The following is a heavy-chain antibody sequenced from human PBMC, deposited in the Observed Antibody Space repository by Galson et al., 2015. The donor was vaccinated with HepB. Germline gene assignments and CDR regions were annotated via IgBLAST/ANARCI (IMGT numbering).Heavy chain of an antibody. V-gene: IGHV5-51*01. Sequence: SGAEVKKPGESLKISCKGSGYTFTNSWIVWVRQMPGKGLEWMGIIYPGDSDTKYSPSFEGQVTISADKSISTAYLQWSSLKASDTAMYYCARQPSGGYSDYWGQGTLVTVSS. J-gene: IGHJ4*02. CDR3: ARQPSGGYSDY. CDR1: GYTFTNSW. D-gene: IGHD3-22*01. CDR2: IYPGDSDT.